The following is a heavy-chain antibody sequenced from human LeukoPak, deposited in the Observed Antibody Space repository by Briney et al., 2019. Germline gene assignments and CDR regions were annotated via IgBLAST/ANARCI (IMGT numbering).Heavy chain of an antibody. CDR3: ARARRRYYGSGTLSCTYNWFDP. J-gene: IGHJ5*02. CDR1: GYTFTSYA. CDR2: INTNTGNP. D-gene: IGHD3-10*01. Sequence: GASVKVSCKASGYTFTSYAMNWVRQAPGQGLEWMGWINTNTGNPTYAQGFTGRFVFSLDTSVSTAYLQICSLKAEDTAVYYCARARRRYYGSGTLSCTYNWFDPWGQGTLVTVSS. V-gene: IGHV7-4-1*01.